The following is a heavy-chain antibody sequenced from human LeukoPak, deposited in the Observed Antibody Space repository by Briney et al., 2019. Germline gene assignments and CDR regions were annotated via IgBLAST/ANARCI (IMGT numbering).Heavy chain of an antibody. Sequence: ASVKVSCKASGYTFTDYYMHWVRQAPGQGLEWMGWIDPNSGGTNYAQKFQGRVTMTTDTSTSTAYMELRSLRSDDTAVYYCARNSHGYSSGWLQFNFDYWGQGTLVTVSS. CDR3: ARNSHGYSSGWLQFNFDY. J-gene: IGHJ4*02. CDR1: GYTFTDYY. CDR2: IDPNSGGT. D-gene: IGHD6-19*01. V-gene: IGHV1-2*02.